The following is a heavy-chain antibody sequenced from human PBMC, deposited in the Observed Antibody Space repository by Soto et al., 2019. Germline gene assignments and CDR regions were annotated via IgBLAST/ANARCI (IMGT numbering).Heavy chain of an antibody. J-gene: IGHJ6*02. CDR2: IIPIFGTA. D-gene: IGHD3-22*01. V-gene: IGHV1-69*13. CDR1: GGTLSSYA. CDR3: ASRNFDSSGYYLVYYGMDV. Sequence: SVKVSCKASGGTLSSYAISWVRQTPGQGLEWMGGIIPIFGTANYAQKFQGRVTITADESTSTAYMELSSLRSEDTAVYYCASRNFDSSGYYLVYYGMDVWGQGTTVTVSS.